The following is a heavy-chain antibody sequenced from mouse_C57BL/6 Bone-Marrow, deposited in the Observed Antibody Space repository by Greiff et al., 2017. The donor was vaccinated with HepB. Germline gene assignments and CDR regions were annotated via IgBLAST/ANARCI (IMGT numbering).Heavy chain of an antibody. CDR2: INPYNGGT. J-gene: IGHJ3*01. CDR1: GYTFTDYY. V-gene: IGHV1-19*01. CDR3: ARYYGSSSPWFAY. D-gene: IGHD1-1*01. Sequence: EVQLQQSGPVLVKPGASVKMSCKASGYTFTDYYMNWVKQSHGKSLEWIGVINPYNGGTSYNQKFKGKATLTVDKSSSTAYMELNSLTSEDSAVYYCARYYGSSSPWFAYWGQGTLVTVSA.